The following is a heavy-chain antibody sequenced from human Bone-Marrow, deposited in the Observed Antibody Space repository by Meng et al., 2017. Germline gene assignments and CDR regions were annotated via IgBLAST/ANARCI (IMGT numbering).Heavy chain of an antibody. J-gene: IGHJ4*02. CDR1: GFTFDDYT. V-gene: IGHV3-43*01. D-gene: IGHD6-19*01. Sequence: GESLKISCAASGFTFDDYTMHWVRQAPGKGLEWVSLISWDGGSTYYADSVKGRFTISRDNSKNTLYLQMNSLRAEDTAVYYCAREVSVAGLYWGQGTLVTVSS. CDR2: ISWDGGST. CDR3: AREVSVAGLY.